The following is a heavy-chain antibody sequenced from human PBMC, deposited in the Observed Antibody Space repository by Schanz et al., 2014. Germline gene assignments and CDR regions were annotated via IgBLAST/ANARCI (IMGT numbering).Heavy chain of an antibody. D-gene: IGHD2-15*01. CDR2: IYSDGST. Sequence: EVQLVESGGGLVQPGGSRRLSCAPSGFTVSNNYMTGSRQGPGKGRECVSIIYSDGSTYSVDSVKGRFIISRDNSKNTVYLQMNSLRAEDTAVYYCARDPGGTKTHGLWGQGTLVTVSS. CDR1: GFTVSNNY. V-gene: IGHV3-66*01. J-gene: IGHJ4*02. CDR3: ARDPGGTKTHGL.